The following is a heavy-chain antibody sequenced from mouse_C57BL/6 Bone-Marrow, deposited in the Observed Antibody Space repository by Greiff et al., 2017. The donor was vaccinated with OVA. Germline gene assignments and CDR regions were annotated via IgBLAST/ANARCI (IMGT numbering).Heavy chain of an antibody. V-gene: IGHV1-9*01. J-gene: IGHJ1*03. CDR2: ILPGSGST. CDR1: GYTFTGYW. CDR3: ARERYYYGSSLWYFDV. Sequence: QVQLKQSGAELMKPGASVKLSCKATGYTFTGYWIEWVKQRPGHGLEWIGEILPGSGSTNYNEKFKGKATFTADTSSNTAYMQLSSLTTEDSAIYYCARERYYYGSSLWYFDVWGTGTTVTVSS. D-gene: IGHD1-1*01.